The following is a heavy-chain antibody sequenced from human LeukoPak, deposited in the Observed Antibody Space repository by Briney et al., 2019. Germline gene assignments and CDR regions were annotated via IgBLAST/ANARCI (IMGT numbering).Heavy chain of an antibody. J-gene: IGHJ5*02. D-gene: IGHD3-10*01. Sequence: PSETLSLTCTVSGGSISSYWSWIRQPAGKGLEWIGRISGSGTITYNPALQSRLSISIDTSKNQFSLKLMSVTAADTAVYYCARDSGTTGEVKFDPWGQGTLVTVSS. V-gene: IGHV4-4*07. CDR3: ARDSGTTGEVKFDP. CDR1: GGSISSY. CDR2: ISGSGTI.